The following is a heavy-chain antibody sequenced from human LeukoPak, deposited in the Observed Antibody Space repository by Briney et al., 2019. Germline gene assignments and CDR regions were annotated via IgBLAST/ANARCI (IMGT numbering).Heavy chain of an antibody. D-gene: IGHD5-18*01. Sequence: SETLSLTCTVSGGSISSGDYYWSWIRQPPGKGLEWIGEINHSGSTNYNPSLKSRVTISVDTSKNQFSLKLSSVTAADTAVYYCARGGYSYGTRLFDEYFQHWGQGTLVTVSS. CDR1: GGSISSGDYY. J-gene: IGHJ1*01. CDR3: ARGGYSYGTRLFDEYFQH. CDR2: INHSGST. V-gene: IGHV4-39*07.